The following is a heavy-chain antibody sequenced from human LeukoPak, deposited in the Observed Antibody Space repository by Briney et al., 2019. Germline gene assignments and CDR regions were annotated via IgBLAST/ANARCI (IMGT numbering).Heavy chain of an antibody. CDR2: IYYSGST. V-gene: IGHV4-59*01. J-gene: IGHJ4*02. CDR3: ARVGWGYDSSGYYRYFDY. Sequence: MPSETLSLTCTVSGGSISSYYWSWIRQPPGKGLEWIGYIYYSGSTNYNPSLKSRVTISVDTSKNQFSLKLSSVTAADTAVYYCARVGWGYDSSGYYRYFDYWGQGTLVTVSS. D-gene: IGHD3-22*01. CDR1: GGSISSYY.